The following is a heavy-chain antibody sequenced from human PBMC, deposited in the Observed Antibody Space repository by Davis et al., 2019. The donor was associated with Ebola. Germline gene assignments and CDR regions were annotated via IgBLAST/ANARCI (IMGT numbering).Heavy chain of an antibody. CDR3: AKGKIVGSGYDSFDS. CDR2: IDTAGDK. CDR1: GFIFTKYD. D-gene: IGHD5-12*01. V-gene: IGHV3-13*01. J-gene: IGHJ4*02. Sequence: GGSLRLSCAASGFIFTKYDMHWVRQGPGKGLEWVSVIDTAGDKYYSGSAKGRFIIPREDAKTSLYLQMNNLRAGDTAVYYCAKGKIVGSGYDSFDSWGQGTLVTVSS.